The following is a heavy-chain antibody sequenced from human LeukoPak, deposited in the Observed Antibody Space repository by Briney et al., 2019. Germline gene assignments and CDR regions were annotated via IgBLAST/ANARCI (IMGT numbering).Heavy chain of an antibody. CDR1: GGSISSCSYY. CDR3: ARAEVTSEYSQH. Sequence: PSETLSLTCTVSGGSISSCSYYWSWIRQPAGKGLEWIGRIYTSGSTNYNPSLKSRVTISVDTSKNQFSLKLSSVTAADTAVYYCARAEVTSEYSQHWGQGTLVTVSS. V-gene: IGHV4-61*02. CDR2: IYTSGST. D-gene: IGHD2-21*02. J-gene: IGHJ1*01.